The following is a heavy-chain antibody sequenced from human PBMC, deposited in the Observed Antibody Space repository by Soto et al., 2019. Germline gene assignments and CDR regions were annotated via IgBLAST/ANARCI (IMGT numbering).Heavy chain of an antibody. CDR3: ARETYYSVHVIGNLDL. J-gene: IGHJ2*01. Sequence: PGGSLRLSCAASGFTFSTYAMKWVRKAPGKGLEWVAVASCEGGIQFYADSVMGRFTISRDNSKNSLYLQMSSLTIEDAAIYYCARETYYSVHVIGNLDLWGRGTLVTVSS. CDR1: GFTFSTYA. D-gene: IGHD3-10*01. V-gene: IGHV3-30-3*01. CDR2: ASCEGGIQ.